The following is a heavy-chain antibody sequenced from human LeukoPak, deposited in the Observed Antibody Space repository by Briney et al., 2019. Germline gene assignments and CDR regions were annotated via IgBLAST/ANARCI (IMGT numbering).Heavy chain of an antibody. D-gene: IGHD2-2*01. CDR2: ISSGTSYI. Sequence: GGSLRLSCAASGFTFSSYNMNWVRQAPGKGLEWVSSISSGTSYIYYADSVKGRFTISRENAKNSLYLQMNSLRAGDTAVYYCARRVPAGTFDYWGQGTLVTVSS. V-gene: IGHV3-21*01. CDR1: GFTFSSYN. J-gene: IGHJ4*02. CDR3: ARRVPAGTFDY.